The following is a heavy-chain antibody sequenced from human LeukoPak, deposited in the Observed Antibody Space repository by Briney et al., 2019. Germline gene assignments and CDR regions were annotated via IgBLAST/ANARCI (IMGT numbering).Heavy chain of an antibody. CDR3: AKGQQLVLFGAFDI. J-gene: IGHJ3*02. V-gene: IGHV3-9*03. D-gene: IGHD6-13*01. CDR1: GFTFSSYT. Sequence: GGSLRLSCAVSGFTFSSYTMNWVRQAPGKGLEWVSGISWNSGSIGYADSVKGRFTISRDNAKNSLYLQMNSLRAEDMALYYCAKGQQLVLFGAFDIWGQGTMVTVSS. CDR2: ISWNSGSI.